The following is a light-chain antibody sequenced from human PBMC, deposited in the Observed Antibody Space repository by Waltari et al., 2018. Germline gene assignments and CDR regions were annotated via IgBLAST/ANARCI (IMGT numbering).Light chain of an antibody. CDR1: SRHVGRYNF. CDR2: DVS. J-gene: IGLJ1*01. CDR3: FSYTSFNTRV. Sequence: QSALTQPASVSGSPGQSITISCTGTSRHVGRYNFVSWFQQHPGNAPKLVIHDVSDRPSGVSSRFSGSKSGNTASLTISGLQAEDEADYYCFSYTSFNTRVFGTGTKVTVL. V-gene: IGLV2-14*03.